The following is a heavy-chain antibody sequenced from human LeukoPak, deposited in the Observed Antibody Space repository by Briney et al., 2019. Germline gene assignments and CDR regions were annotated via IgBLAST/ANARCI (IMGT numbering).Heavy chain of an antibody. J-gene: IGHJ4*02. CDR3: ARGSGSSRDYYFDY. V-gene: IGHV6-1*01. D-gene: IGHD1-26*01. CDR2: TYYRSKWYN. Sequence: SQTLSLTCAISGDSVCSNSAAWNWIRQSPSRGLEWLGKTYYRSKWYNEYGVSVKSRIIINPDTSKNQFSLQLNSVTPEDTAIYYCARGSGSSRDYYFDYWGQGTLVTVSS. CDR1: GDSVCSNSAA.